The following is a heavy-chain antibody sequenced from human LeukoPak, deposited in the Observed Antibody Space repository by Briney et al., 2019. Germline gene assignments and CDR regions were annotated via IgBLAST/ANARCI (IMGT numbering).Heavy chain of an antibody. CDR1: GFTFSTST. CDR3: ASAPYDSTGYETPLAFDI. Sequence: PGGSLRLSCAASGFTFSTSTMNWVSQAPGKGLEWVSTISSSSSYIYYGDSVKGRFTISRDNAKNSLYLQMNSLRAEDTAVYYCASAPYDSTGYETPLAFDIWGQGTMVTVSS. D-gene: IGHD3-22*01. V-gene: IGHV3-21*01. CDR2: ISSSSSYI. J-gene: IGHJ3*02.